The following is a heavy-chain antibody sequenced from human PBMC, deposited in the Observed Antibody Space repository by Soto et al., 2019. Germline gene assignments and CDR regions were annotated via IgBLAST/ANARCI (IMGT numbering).Heavy chain of an antibody. Sequence: QVQLVQSGAEVKKPGSSVKVSCKASGGTFSSYAISWVRQAPGQGLEWMGGIIPIFGTANYAQKFQGRVTITADESTSTAYMELSSLRSEDTAVYYCARDQDCSGGSCYDDYYYYGMDVWGPGTTVTVSS. CDR2: IIPIFGTA. V-gene: IGHV1-69*01. D-gene: IGHD2-15*01. J-gene: IGHJ6*02. CDR1: GGTFSSYA. CDR3: ARDQDCSGGSCYDDYYYYGMDV.